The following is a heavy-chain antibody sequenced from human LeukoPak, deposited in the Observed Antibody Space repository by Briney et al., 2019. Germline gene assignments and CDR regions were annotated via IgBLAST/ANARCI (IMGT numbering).Heavy chain of an antibody. V-gene: IGHV3-11*06. J-gene: IGHJ4*02. CDR1: GFTFSDYY. CDR3: ARGGGPEWELMLDTAMETGYFDY. CDR2: ISSSSSYT. Sequence: GGSLRLSCAASGFTFSDYYMSWIRQAPGKGLEWVSYISSSSSYTNYADSVKGRFTISRDNAKNSLYLQMNSLRAEDTAVYYCARGGGPEWELMLDTAMETGYFDYWGQGTLVTVSS. D-gene: IGHD5-18*01.